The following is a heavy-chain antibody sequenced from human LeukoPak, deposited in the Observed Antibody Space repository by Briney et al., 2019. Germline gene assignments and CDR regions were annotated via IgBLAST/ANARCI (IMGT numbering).Heavy chain of an antibody. V-gene: IGHV3-74*01. CDR3: ASVFGS. CDR2: INDLGTST. Sequence: GGSLRLSCAASGFTFSSYSMNWVRQAPGKGLEWVSGINDLGTSTYYADSVKGRFTISRDNAKNTVSLQMNSLSVEDTAMYYCASVFGSWGQGFLVTVSS. CDR1: GFTFSSYS. J-gene: IGHJ4*02.